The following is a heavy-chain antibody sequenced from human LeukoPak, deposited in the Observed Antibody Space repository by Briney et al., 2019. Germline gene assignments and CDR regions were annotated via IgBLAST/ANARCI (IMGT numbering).Heavy chain of an antibody. CDR1: GGSISSSNYY. CDR3: ARSFTVTADSAGYYYYYYMDV. V-gene: IGHV4-39*07. Sequence: SETLSLTCTVSGGSISSSNYYWGWIRQPPGKGLEWIGSMYYSGSTYYNPSLKSRGTISVDTSKNQFSLKLSSVTAADTAVYYCARSFTVTADSAGYYYYYYMDVWGKGTTVTISS. CDR2: MYYSGST. D-gene: IGHD4-17*01. J-gene: IGHJ6*03.